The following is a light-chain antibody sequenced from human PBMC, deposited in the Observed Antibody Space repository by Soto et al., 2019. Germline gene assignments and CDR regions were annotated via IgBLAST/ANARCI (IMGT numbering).Light chain of an antibody. J-gene: IGKJ5*01. CDR1: QSVSSN. Sequence: EIVMTQSPATLSVYPGERATLSCMASQSVSSNLAWYQQKLGQAPRLLIYGASTRATGIPARFSGSGSGTEFTLTISSLQSEDFAVYYCQQYHNWPPITFGQGTRLEIK. CDR3: QQYHNWPPIT. V-gene: IGKV3D-15*01. CDR2: GAS.